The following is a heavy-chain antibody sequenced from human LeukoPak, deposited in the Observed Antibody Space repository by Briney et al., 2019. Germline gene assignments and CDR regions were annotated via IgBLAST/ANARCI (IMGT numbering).Heavy chain of an antibody. D-gene: IGHD2-2*01. V-gene: IGHV1-2*02. J-gene: IGHJ6*03. Sequence: GASVKVSCKASGYTFTGYYMHWVRRDLRQGLQWMGWINPNSGGTDYAQKFQGRVTMTRDTSIRTVYMELSSLRSDDTAVYYCARADSVPAGDHHYCYMDVWGKGTTVTVSS. CDR2: INPNSGGT. CDR1: GYTFTGYY. CDR3: ARADSVPAGDHHYCYMDV.